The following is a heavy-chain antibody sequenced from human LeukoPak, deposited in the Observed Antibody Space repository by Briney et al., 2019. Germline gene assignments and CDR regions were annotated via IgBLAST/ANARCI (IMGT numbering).Heavy chain of an antibody. CDR2: ISSNGGST. J-gene: IGHJ3*02. CDR3: ARDVSSGNYSQGAFDI. V-gene: IGHV3-64*01. D-gene: IGHD1-26*01. CDR1: GFTFSSYA. Sequence: GGSLRLSCAASGFTFSSYAMHWVRQAPGKGLEYVSAISSNGGSTYYANSVKGRFTISRDNSKNTLYLQMGSLRAEDMAVYYCARDVSSGNYSQGAFDIWGQGTMVTVSS.